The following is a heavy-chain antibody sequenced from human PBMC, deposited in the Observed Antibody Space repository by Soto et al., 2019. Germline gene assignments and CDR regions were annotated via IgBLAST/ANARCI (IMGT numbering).Heavy chain of an antibody. V-gene: IGHV3-23*01. CDR2: ISGSGGST. J-gene: IGHJ6*03. CDR1: GFTFSSYA. CDR3: ARVPAAIYYYYYMDV. D-gene: IGHD2-2*01. Sequence: GGSLRLSCAASGFTFSSYAMIWVRQAPGKGLEWVSTISGSGGSTYYADSVKGRFTISRDNSKNTLYLQMNSLRAEDTAVYYCARVPAAIYYYYYMDVWGKGTTVTVSS.